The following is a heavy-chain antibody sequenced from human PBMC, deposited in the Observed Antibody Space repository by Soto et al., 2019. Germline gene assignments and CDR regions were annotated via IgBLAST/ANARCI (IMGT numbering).Heavy chain of an antibody. CDR3: AKGGRQWLVTSGFNY. Sequence: VQLVESGGGVVQPGRSLRLSCAASGFTFSDYAMHWVRQAPGKGLERVAVVSHDGRNTHYADSVKGRFTISRDSSKNTVPLEMTSLRAEDTAAYYCAKGGRQWLVTSGFNYWGQGALVTVSS. CDR1: GFTFSDYA. V-gene: IGHV3-30*18. D-gene: IGHD6-19*01. CDR2: VSHDGRNT. J-gene: IGHJ4*02.